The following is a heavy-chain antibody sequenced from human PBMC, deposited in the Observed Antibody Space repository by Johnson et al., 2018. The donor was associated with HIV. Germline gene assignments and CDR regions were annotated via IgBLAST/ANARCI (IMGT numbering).Heavy chain of an antibody. J-gene: IGHJ3*02. Sequence: VQLVESGGGLVQPGRSLRLSCVASGFTFDDYAMHWVRQAPGKGMQWVSGISWDSGRIGYTDSVKGRFTISRDNAKNSLYLQMNSLRAEDTAVYYGAREYYGSGSDAFDIWGQGTMVTVSS. D-gene: IGHD3-10*01. CDR3: AREYYGSGSDAFDI. CDR1: GFTFDDYA. CDR2: ISWDSGRI. V-gene: IGHV3-9*01.